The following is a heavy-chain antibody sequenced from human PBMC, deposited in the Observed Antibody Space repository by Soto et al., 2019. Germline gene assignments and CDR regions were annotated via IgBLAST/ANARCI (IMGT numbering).Heavy chain of an antibody. Sequence: QVQRQESGPGLVKPSETLSLTCTVSGDSISPSSWSWVRQPAGKGLQWIGYISYFGNTNYNPSLKSRVTISLDTSKNQFSLHLSSVTAADTAMYFCARPGSTVDTEGAFDYWGQGTPVNVSS. V-gene: IGHV4-59*08. D-gene: IGHD5-18*01. CDR3: ARPGSTVDTEGAFDY. CDR1: GDSISPSS. CDR2: ISYFGNT. J-gene: IGHJ4*02.